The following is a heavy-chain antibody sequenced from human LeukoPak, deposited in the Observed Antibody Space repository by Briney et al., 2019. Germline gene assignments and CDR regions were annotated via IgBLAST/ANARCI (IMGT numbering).Heavy chain of an antibody. Sequence: ESGGSLRLSCAASGFTFSSYAMHWVRQAPGKGLEWVAVISYDGSNKYYADSVKGQFTISRDNSKSTLYLQMNSLRAEDTAVYYCARDRRNPPIAVAGAPDYWGQGTLVTVSS. V-gene: IGHV3-30-3*01. J-gene: IGHJ4*02. CDR3: ARDRRNPPIAVAGAPDY. CDR2: ISYDGSNK. CDR1: GFTFSSYA. D-gene: IGHD6-19*01.